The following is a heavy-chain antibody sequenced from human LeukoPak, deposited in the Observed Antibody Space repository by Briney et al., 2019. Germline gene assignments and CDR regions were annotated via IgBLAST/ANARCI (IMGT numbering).Heavy chain of an antibody. V-gene: IGHV4-59*01. CDR1: GGSISSYY. Sequence: SETLSLTCTVSGGSISSYYWSWIRRPPGKGLEWIGYIYYSGSTNYNPSLKSRVTISVDTSKNQFSLKLSSVTAADTAVYYCARTYYYGSGSYYGAFDIWGQGTMVTVSS. D-gene: IGHD3-10*01. CDR2: IYYSGST. J-gene: IGHJ3*02. CDR3: ARTYYYGSGSYYGAFDI.